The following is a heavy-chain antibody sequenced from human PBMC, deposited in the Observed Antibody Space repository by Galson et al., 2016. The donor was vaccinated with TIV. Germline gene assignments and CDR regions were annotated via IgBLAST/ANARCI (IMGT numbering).Heavy chain of an antibody. CDR2: SSGSGDTI. V-gene: IGHV3-23*01. CDR3: AKTQVDIVVAPAATPGYYFDY. CDR1: GFTFNTNT. Sequence: SLRLSCAASGFTFNTNTMSWIRQAPGKGLEGVSTSSGSGDTIYYADSVKGRFTISRDNSKGTLYLQMSSLRVDDTAIYYCAKTQVDIVVAPAATPGYYFDYWGQGTLVTFSS. D-gene: IGHD2-2*02. J-gene: IGHJ4*02.